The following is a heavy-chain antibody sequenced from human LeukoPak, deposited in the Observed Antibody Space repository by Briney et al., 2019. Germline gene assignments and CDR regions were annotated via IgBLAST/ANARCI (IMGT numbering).Heavy chain of an antibody. J-gene: IGHJ4*02. CDR2: IYYSGST. CDR3: ARDFYGSIDY. CDR1: GGSISSYY. Sequence: SETLSLTCTVSGGSISSYYWSWIRQPPGKGLEWIGYIYYSGSTNYNPSLKSRVTISVDTSRNQCSLKLRSVTAADTAVYYCARDFYGSIDYWGQGILVTVSS. D-gene: IGHD3-10*01. V-gene: IGHV4-59*01.